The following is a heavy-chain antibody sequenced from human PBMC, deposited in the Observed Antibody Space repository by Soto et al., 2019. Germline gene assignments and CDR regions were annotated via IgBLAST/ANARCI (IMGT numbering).Heavy chain of an antibody. CDR2: IIPIFGTA. CDR3: ARPTRFYYDSSGQSAWFDP. J-gene: IGHJ5*02. V-gene: IGHV1-69*12. CDR1: GGTFSSYA. Sequence: QVQLVQSGAEVKKPGSSVKVSCKASGGTFSSYAISWVRQAPGQGLEWMGGIIPIFGTANYAQKFQGRVTITADESTTTAYMELSSLRSEDTADSYCARPTRFYYDSSGQSAWFDPWGQGTLVTVAS. D-gene: IGHD3-22*01.